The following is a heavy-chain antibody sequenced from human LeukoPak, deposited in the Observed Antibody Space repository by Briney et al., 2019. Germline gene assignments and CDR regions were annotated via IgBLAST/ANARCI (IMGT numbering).Heavy chain of an antibody. CDR3: VPALSGARGGY. Sequence: GASVTVSCKASGGTFSSYAISWVRQAPGQGLEWMGGIIPIFGTANYAQKFQGRVTITADESTSTAYMELSSLRSEDTAVYYCVPALSGARGGYWGQGTLVTVSS. J-gene: IGHJ4*02. D-gene: IGHD3-10*02. CDR2: IIPIFGTA. CDR1: GGTFSSYA. V-gene: IGHV1-69*13.